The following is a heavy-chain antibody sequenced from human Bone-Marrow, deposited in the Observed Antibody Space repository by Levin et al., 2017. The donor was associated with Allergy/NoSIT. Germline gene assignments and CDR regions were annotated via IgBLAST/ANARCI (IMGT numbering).Heavy chain of an antibody. CDR2: IYWDDDK. Sequence: TLSLTCSLSGFSLISGLAVAWIRQPPGKALECLGLIYWDDDKRYSPSLSSRLTITKDPIKNQVFLTMTKMDAVDTATYYCARMCKPGLLSGSWFFGHWVPGMLVTVSS. D-gene: IGHD6-13*01. J-gene: IGHJ4*02. CDR3: ARMCKPGLLSGSWFFGH. CDR1: GFSLISGLA. V-gene: IGHV2-5*02.